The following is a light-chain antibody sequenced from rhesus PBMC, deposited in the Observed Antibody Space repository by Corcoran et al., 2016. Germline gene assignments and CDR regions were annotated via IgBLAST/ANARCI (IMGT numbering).Light chain of an antibody. Sequence: DIQMTQSPSSLSVSVGDRVIITCRASQGITNWLAWYQQKPGKGPKLLIYRASNLETGVPSRFSGTGSGTDFTLTIRSLQPEDIATYYCQQHDNSPFTIGPGTKLDIK. CDR3: QQHDNSPFT. CDR2: RAS. V-gene: IGKV1-69*01. CDR1: QGITNW. J-gene: IGKJ3*01.